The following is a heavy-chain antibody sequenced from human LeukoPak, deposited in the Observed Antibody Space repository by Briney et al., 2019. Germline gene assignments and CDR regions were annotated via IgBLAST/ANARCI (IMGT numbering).Heavy chain of an antibody. V-gene: IGHV3-7*01. Sequence: GGSLRLSCAASGFTFSSYWMSWVRQAPGKGLEWVANIKQDGSEKYYVDSVKGRFTISRDNAKNSLYLQMNSLRAEDTAVYYCARWKGIAAAGLDYWGQGTLVTVSS. CDR1: GFTFSSYW. CDR2: IKQDGSEK. CDR3: ARWKGIAAAGLDY. J-gene: IGHJ4*02. D-gene: IGHD6-13*01.